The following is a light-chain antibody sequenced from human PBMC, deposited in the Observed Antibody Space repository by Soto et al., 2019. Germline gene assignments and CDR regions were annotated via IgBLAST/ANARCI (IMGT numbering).Light chain of an antibody. CDR3: CSSVGSDTYVI. V-gene: IGLV2-23*01. CDR2: EGS. Sequence: QSALTQPASVSGSPGQSITISCTGTSSDIGGYILVSWYQQEPGKAPKLMIYEGSKRPSGVSNRFSGSKSGNTASLTISGLQAEDGAHYYCCSSVGSDTYVIFGGGTKLTVL. CDR1: SSDIGGYIL. J-gene: IGLJ2*01.